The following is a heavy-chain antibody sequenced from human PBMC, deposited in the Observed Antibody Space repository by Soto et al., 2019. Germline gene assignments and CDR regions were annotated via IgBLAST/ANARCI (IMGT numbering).Heavy chain of an antibody. Sequence: GGSLRLSCAASGFTVSSNYMSWVRQAPGKGLEWVSVIYSGGSTYYADSVKGRFTISRHNSKNTLYLQMNSLRAEDTAVYYCARDQGSSSGYYYYMDVWGKGTTVTVSS. CDR2: IYSGGST. CDR3: ARDQGSSSGYYYYMDV. J-gene: IGHJ6*03. V-gene: IGHV3-53*04. CDR1: GFTVSSNY. D-gene: IGHD6-6*01.